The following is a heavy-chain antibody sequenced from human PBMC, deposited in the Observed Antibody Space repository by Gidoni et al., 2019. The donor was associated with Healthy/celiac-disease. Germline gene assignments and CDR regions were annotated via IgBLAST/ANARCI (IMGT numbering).Heavy chain of an antibody. J-gene: IGHJ4*02. Sequence: QGQLQESGPGLVKPSQTLSLTGTVSGGSISSGGYYWSWIRQHPGKGLEWIGYIYYSGSTYYHPSLKSRVTISVDTSKNHFSLKLSSGTAAYTAVYYYARDLGNGDYVFWGQGTLVTVSS. D-gene: IGHD4-17*01. V-gene: IGHV4-31*02. CDR2: IYYSGST. CDR1: GGSISSGGYY. CDR3: ARDLGNGDYVF.